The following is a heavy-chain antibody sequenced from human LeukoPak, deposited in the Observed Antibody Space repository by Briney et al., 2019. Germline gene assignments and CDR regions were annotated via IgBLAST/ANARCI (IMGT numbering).Heavy chain of an antibody. D-gene: IGHD6-6*01. J-gene: IGHJ6*03. CDR1: GFTFSTFP. V-gene: IGHV3-30*04. CDR3: ARVGRVSIYPSYMDV. Sequence: GGSLRLSCEASGFTFSTFPMHWVRQTPDKRLEWVAVISDDGRDTYYADSVKCRFTISRDNSKNTLYLQMNSLSPEDTAVVYCARVGRVSIYPSYMDVWGKGTTVTVSS. CDR2: ISDDGRDT.